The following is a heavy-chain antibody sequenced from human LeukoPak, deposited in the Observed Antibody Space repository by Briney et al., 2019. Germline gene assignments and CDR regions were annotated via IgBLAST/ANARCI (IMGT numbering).Heavy chain of an antibody. CDR3: ARVYTGSYRTDFVY. Sequence: GGSLRLSCAAPGFTLSSYEMKWVRQAQGKGREWDLYISSSGSTIYYADSVKGRFTISRDNARNSLYQQMNGLRAEDTAVYYCARVYTGSYRTDFVYWGQGTLVTVSS. D-gene: IGHD1-26*01. CDR1: GFTLSSYE. V-gene: IGHV3-48*03. CDR2: ISSSGSTI. J-gene: IGHJ4*02.